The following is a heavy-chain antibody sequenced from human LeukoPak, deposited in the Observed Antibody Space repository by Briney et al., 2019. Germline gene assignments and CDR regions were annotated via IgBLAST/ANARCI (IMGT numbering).Heavy chain of an antibody. V-gene: IGHV3-66*02. Sequence: PGGSLRLSCAVSGFPVSGNYMNWVRQAPGKGLGWVSLIYSDGGTYYADSVKGRFTISRDNSKNALYLQMNSLRTEDTAVYYCAASIVADFWGQGTLVTVSS. CDR2: IYSDGGT. CDR3: AASIVADF. D-gene: IGHD5-12*01. J-gene: IGHJ4*02. CDR1: GFPVSGNY.